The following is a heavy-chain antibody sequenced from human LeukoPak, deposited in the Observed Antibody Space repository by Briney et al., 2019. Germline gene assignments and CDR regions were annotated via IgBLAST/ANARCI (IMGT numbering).Heavy chain of an antibody. CDR2: IYHSGST. CDR3: ARVGPVVPAAIAPGGWFDP. Sequence: SETLSLTCTVSGGSISSGSYYWSWIRQPPGKGLEWIGYIYHSGSTYYNPSLKSRVTISVDRSKNQFSLKLSSVTAADTAVYYCARVGPVVPAAIAPGGWFDPWGQGTLVTVSS. V-gene: IGHV4-30-2*01. D-gene: IGHD2-2*01. CDR1: GGSISSGSYY. J-gene: IGHJ5*02.